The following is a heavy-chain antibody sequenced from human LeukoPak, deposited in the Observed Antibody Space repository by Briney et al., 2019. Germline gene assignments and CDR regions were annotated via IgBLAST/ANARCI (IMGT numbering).Heavy chain of an antibody. V-gene: IGHV6-1*01. CDR2: TYYRSKWYN. Sequence: SQTLSLTCAISGDSVSSNSAAWNWLRQSPSRGLEWLGRTYYRSKWYNDYAVSVKSRITINPGTSKNQFSLKLSSVTAADTAVYYCARGLKKKGWIAAAGKARPVSSRIHFDIWGQGTMVTVSS. J-gene: IGHJ3*02. CDR1: GDSVSSNSAA. D-gene: IGHD6-13*01. CDR3: ARGLKKKGWIAAAGKARPVSSRIHFDI.